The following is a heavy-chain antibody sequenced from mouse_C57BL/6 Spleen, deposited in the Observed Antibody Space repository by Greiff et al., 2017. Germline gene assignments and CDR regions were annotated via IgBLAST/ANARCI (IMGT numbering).Heavy chain of an antibody. D-gene: IGHD2-5*01. CDR3: AREGIVTHYYAMDY. V-gene: IGHV1-59*01. CDR2: IDPSDSYT. J-gene: IGHJ4*01. Sequence: QVQLKQPGAELVRPGTSVKLSCKASGYTFTSYWMHWVKQRPGQGLEWIGVIDPSDSYTNYNQKFKGKATLTVDTSSSTAYMQLRSLTSEDSAVYYCAREGIVTHYYAMDYWGQGTSVTVSS. CDR1: GYTFTSYW.